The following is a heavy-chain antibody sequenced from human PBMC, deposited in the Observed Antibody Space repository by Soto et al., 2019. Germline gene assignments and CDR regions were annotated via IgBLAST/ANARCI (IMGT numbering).Heavy chain of an antibody. J-gene: IGHJ5*02. Sequence: EVQLVECGGGLVQPGVSLRRSCAASGFTFSSYSMNWVRQAPGKGLEWVSYISSSSSTIYYADSVKGRFTISRDNAKNSLYLQMNSLRDEDTAVYYCAREAGTWHLPLNWFDPWGQGTLVIVSS. CDR3: AREAGTWHLPLNWFDP. D-gene: IGHD6-19*01. CDR1: GFTFSSYS. V-gene: IGHV3-48*02. CDR2: ISSSSSTI.